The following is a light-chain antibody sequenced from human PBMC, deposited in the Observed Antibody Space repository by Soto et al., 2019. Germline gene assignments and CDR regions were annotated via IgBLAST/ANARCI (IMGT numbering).Light chain of an antibody. V-gene: IGKV3-15*01. J-gene: IGKJ4*01. CDR1: QSVSNN. CDR3: QHYNNWIAS. CDR2: GAS. Sequence: EIVLTQSPGTLSLSPGERATLSCRASQSVSNNYLAWYQQKPGQAPRLLIYGASTRATGIPARFSGGGSGTEFTLTISSLQSEDFAVYYCQHYNNWIASFGGGTKVDIK.